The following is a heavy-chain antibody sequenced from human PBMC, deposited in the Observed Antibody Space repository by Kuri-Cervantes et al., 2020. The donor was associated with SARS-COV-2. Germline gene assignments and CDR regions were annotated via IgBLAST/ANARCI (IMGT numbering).Heavy chain of an antibody. J-gene: IGHJ4*01. D-gene: IGHD2-15*01. Sequence: ESPKISCAASGFTFEYYAMQWVRQAPGKGLGWVSVIYSGGSTSYADTVKSRFTIPRDNSKNTLYLQMNSHRAEDTAVYYCARDVAYADFSFDYWGPGPLVTVSS. V-gene: IGHV3-66*02. CDR2: IYSGGST. CDR1: GFTFEYYA. CDR3: ARDVAYADFSFDY.